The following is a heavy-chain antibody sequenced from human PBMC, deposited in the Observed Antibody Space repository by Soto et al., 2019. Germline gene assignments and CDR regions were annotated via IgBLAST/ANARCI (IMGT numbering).Heavy chain of an antibody. D-gene: IGHD3-10*01. Sequence: QVQLQESGPGLVKASQTLSLTCNVSGGSISSGGYYWTWIRQHPGKGLEWIGNIHHSGSTFYNPSLKSRVSIAVDTSKTQFYLKRLSVTAADTAVYVCGRWVLSWGQGTLVTVSS. CDR3: GRWVLS. J-gene: IGHJ1*01. CDR2: IHHSGST. CDR1: GGSISSGGYY. V-gene: IGHV4-31*03.